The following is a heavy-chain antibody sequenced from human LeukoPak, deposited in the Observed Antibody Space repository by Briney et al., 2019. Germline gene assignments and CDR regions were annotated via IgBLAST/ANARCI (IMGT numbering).Heavy chain of an antibody. D-gene: IGHD6-13*01. J-gene: IGHJ5*01. Sequence: GGSLRLSCAASGFTFSDYYMSWIRQAPGKGLEWILYISYNGRTIHYADSVKGRFIISRDNTKKSLYPQMNSLRVEDTAVYYCARAAGWLDPWGRGTLVTVPS. CDR1: GFTFSDYY. CDR3: ARAAGWLDP. CDR2: ISYNGRTI. V-gene: IGHV3-11*01.